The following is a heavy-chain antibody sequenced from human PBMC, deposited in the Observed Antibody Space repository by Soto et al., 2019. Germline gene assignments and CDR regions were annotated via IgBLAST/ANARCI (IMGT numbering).Heavy chain of an antibody. V-gene: IGHV4-59*08. CDR1: GGSISSYY. CDR3: ASIPRWYSGGWGYFDY. D-gene: IGHD6-19*01. Sequence: QVQLQESGPGLVKPSETLSLTCTVSGGSISSYYWSWIRQPPGKGLEWIGYIYYSGSTNYNPSLKSRVTISVDTSKNQFSRELSSVTAADTAVDYCASIPRWYSGGWGYFDYWGQGTLVTVSS. J-gene: IGHJ4*02. CDR2: IYYSGST.